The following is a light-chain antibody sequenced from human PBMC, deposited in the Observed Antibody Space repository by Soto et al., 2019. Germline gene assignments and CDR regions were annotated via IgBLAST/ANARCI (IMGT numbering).Light chain of an antibody. CDR1: QSVNSTF. CDR2: SAS. CDR3: HQYGSSPLT. J-gene: IGKJ3*01. V-gene: IGKV3-20*01. Sequence: EIVLTQSPGTLSFSPGERGTPPCTASQSVNSTFLAWYQQKPGQAPRLLIYSASSRATGIPDRFSGSGSGTDFTLTISRLEPEDFAVYYCHQYGSSPLTFGPGTKVDI.